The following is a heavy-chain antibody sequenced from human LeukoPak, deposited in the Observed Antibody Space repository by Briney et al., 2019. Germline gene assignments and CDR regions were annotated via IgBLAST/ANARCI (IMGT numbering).Heavy chain of an antibody. V-gene: IGHV3-11*01. J-gene: IGHJ4*02. CDR1: GFTFSDYY. D-gene: IGHD5-18*01. CDR2: ISSSGSTI. Sequence: GGSLRLSCAASGFTFSDYYMSWIRQAPGKGLEWVSYISSSGSTIYYADSVKGRFTISRDNAKNSLYLQMNSLRAEDTAVYYCAIPPVDTASPYWGQGTLVTVSS. CDR3: AIPPVDTASPY.